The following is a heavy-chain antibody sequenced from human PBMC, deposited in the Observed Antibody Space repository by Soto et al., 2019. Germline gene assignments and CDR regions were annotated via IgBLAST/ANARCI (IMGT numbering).Heavy chain of an antibody. CDR2: ISSSSSYI. V-gene: IGHV3-21*01. CDR1: GFTFSSYS. CDR3: ARDQAGTGGGDS. Sequence: GGSLRLSCAASGFTFSSYSMNWVRQAPGKGLEWVSSISSSSSYIYYADSVKGRFTISRDNAKNSLYLQMNSLRAEDTAVYYCARDQAGTGGGDSWGKGTLAPVSS. J-gene: IGHJ4*02. D-gene: IGHD6-19*01.